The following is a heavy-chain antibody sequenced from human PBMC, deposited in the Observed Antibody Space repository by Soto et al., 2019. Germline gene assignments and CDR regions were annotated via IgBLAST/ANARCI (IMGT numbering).Heavy chain of an antibody. D-gene: IGHD1-7*01. J-gene: IGHJ4*02. CDR3: AKDRWNYDYFDF. CDR2: ISGSGEST. CDR1: AFTFSSCG. V-gene: IGHV3-23*01. Sequence: PGGTLRLSCAPGAFTFSSCGSNWVFQASGKGLEWVSTISGSGESTYYADSVKGRFTISRDNSKSTLYLQMNSLRAEDTAVYYCAKDRWNYDYFDFWGQGTLVTVSS.